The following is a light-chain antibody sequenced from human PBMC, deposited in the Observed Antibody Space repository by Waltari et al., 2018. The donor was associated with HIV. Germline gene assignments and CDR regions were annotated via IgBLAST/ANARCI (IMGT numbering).Light chain of an antibody. V-gene: IGKV3D-15*01. J-gene: IGKJ2*01. CDR2: GAS. Sequence: EIVMTQSPATLSVSPGERATLSCRASQSISSNLAWYQQKTGQAPRLLIHGASTRATGIPARFSGSGSGTEFTLTISSLQSEDFAVYYCHQYNNWPPQYTFGQGTKLEIK. CDR3: HQYNNWPPQYT. CDR1: QSISSN.